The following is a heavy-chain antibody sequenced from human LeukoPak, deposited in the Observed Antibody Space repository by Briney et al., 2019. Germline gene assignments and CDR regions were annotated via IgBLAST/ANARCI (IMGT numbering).Heavy chain of an antibody. CDR3: AKDRKSPDGI. V-gene: IGHV3-23*01. D-gene: IGHD1-14*01. Sequence: GGSLRLSCAASGFTFSTYAMTWVRQAPGKGLEWVSLISGTGGSIYYADSVKGRFAISRDNSKNTLYLQMNSLRAEDTAVYYCAKDRKSPDGIWGQGTMVTVSS. CDR2: ISGTGGSI. CDR1: GFTFSTYA. J-gene: IGHJ3*02.